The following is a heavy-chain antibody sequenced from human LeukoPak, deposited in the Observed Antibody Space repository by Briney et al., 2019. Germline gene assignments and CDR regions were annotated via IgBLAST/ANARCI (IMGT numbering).Heavy chain of an antibody. D-gene: IGHD3-10*01. CDR1: GFTFSSYA. CDR3: ARRATGSYVDYYYYMDV. V-gene: IGHV3-23*01. J-gene: IGHJ6*03. CDR2: ISGSGGST. Sequence: GGSLRLSCAASGFTFSSYAMSWVRQAPGKGLEWVSAISGSGGSTYYADSVKGRFTISRDNSKNALYLQMNSLRAEDTAVYYCARRATGSYVDYYYYMDVWGKGTTVTVSS.